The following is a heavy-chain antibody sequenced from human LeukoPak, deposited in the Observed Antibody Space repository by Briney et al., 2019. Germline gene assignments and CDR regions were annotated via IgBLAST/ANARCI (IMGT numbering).Heavy chain of an antibody. CDR2: INPNSGGT. V-gene: IGHV1-2*02. CDR1: GYTFTGYY. D-gene: IGHD2-15*01. CDR3: ARGRYCSGGSCWYLLGY. Sequence: GSSVKVSCKASGYTFTGYYMHWVRQAPGQGLERMGWINPNSGGTNYAQKFQGRVNMTRDTSISTDYMELSRLRSDDTAVYYCARGRYCSGGSCWYLLGYWGQGTLVTVSS. J-gene: IGHJ4*02.